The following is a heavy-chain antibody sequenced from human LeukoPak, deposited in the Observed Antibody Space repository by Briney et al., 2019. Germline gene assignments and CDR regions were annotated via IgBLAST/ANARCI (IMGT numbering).Heavy chain of an antibody. J-gene: IGHJ5*02. D-gene: IGHD5-18*01. CDR1: GYIFTTYF. V-gene: IGHV1-69*13. CDR2: IIPIFGTA. Sequence: SVKVSCKASGYIFTTYFIHWVRQAPGQGLEWMGGIIPIFGTANYAQKFQGRVTITADESTSTAYMELSSLRSEDTAVYYCARSVDTAMVTGWFDPWGQGTLVTVSS. CDR3: ARSVDTAMVTGWFDP.